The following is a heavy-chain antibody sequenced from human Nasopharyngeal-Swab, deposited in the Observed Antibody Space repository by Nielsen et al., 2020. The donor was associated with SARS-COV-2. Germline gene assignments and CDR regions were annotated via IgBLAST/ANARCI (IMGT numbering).Heavy chain of an antibody. D-gene: IGHD6-13*01. CDR1: GYTLTELS. V-gene: IGHV1-24*01. J-gene: IGHJ4*02. Sequence: ASVKVSCKVSGYTLTELSMHWVRQAPGKGLEWMGCFDPEDGETIYAQKFQGSVTMTEDTSTDTAYMELSSLRSEDTAVYYCATDRIAAAGDLDYWGQGTLVTVSS. CDR3: ATDRIAAAGDLDY. CDR2: FDPEDGET.